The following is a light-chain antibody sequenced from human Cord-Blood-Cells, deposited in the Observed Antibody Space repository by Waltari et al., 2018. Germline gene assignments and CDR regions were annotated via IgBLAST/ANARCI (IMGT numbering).Light chain of an antibody. J-gene: IGLJ2*01. V-gene: IGLV3-21*04. CDR3: RVWDSSSDHVV. CDR1: NIGSKS. CDR2: YDS. Sequence: SYVLPQPPSVSVAPGKTARITCGGKNIGSKSVHWYQQKPGQAPVLVIYYDSDRPSGIPERFSGSNSGNPATLTISRVEAEDEADYDCRVWDSSSDHVVFCGGTKLTVL.